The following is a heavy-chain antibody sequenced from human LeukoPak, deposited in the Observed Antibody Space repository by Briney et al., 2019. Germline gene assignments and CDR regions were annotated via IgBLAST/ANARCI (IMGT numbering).Heavy chain of an antibody. CDR2: ITGSGGST. CDR3: AKDACSSSTCYAFDY. J-gene: IGHJ4*02. V-gene: IGHV3-23*01. CDR1: GFTFSNAW. D-gene: IGHD2-2*01. Sequence: GGSLRLSCAASGFTFSNAWMSWVRQAPGKGLEWVSTITGSGGSTYYADSVKGRFTISRDNSKNTLYLQMNSLRAEDTAVYYCAKDACSSSTCYAFDYWGQGTLVPVSS.